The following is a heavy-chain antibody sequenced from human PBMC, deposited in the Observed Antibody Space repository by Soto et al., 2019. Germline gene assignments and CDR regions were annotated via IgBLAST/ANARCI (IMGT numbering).Heavy chain of an antibody. CDR2: IYYSGST. CDR3: ASHLTGDSDYYYYYMDV. V-gene: IGHV4-39*01. D-gene: IGHD7-27*01. CDR1: GGSISSSSYY. J-gene: IGHJ6*03. Sequence: SETLSLTCTVSGGSISSSSYYWGWIRQPPGKGLEWIGSIYYSGSTYYNPSLKSRVTISVDTSKNQFSLKLSSVTAADTAVYYCASHLTGDSDYYYYYMDVWGKGTTVTVSS.